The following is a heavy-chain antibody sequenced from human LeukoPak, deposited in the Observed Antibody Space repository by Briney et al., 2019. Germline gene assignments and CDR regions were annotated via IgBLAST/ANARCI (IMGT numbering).Heavy chain of an antibody. V-gene: IGHV1-18*01. CDR3: ARDRAYGYSTVWDFDY. Sequence: GASVKVSCKASGYTFSSYDISWVRQAPGQGLEWMGWISAYNGNTNYAQKLQGRVTMTTDTSKSTAYLELRSLRSDDTAVYYCARDRAYGYSTVWDFDYWGQGTLVTVSS. J-gene: IGHJ4*02. CDR2: ISAYNGNT. D-gene: IGHD6-19*01. CDR1: GYTFSSYD.